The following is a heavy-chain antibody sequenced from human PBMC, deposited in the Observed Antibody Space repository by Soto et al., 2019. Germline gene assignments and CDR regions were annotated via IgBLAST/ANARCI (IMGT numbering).Heavy chain of an antibody. CDR1: GYSFTSYW. D-gene: IGHD6-13*01. V-gene: IGHV5-51*03. Sequence: PGESLKISCKGSGYSFTSYWIGWVRQMPGKGLEWMGIIYPGDSDTRYSPSFQGQVTISADKSISTACLQWSSLKASDTAMCYCARGGSSSWGDYYYYYYGMDVWGQGTTVTVSS. CDR3: ARGGSSSWGDYYYYYYGMDV. J-gene: IGHJ6*02. CDR2: IYPGDSDT.